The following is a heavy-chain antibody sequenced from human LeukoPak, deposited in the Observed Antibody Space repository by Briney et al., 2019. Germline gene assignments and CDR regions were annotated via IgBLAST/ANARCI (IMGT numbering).Heavy chain of an antibody. CDR2: IDSHSGGT. J-gene: IGHJ4*02. CDR3: ARYTITAAGSPFDY. CDR1: GYTFTGYY. V-gene: IGHV1-2*02. D-gene: IGHD6-13*01. Sequence: ASVKVSCKASGYTFTGYYVHWVRQAPGRGLAGMGWIDSHSGGTEYAHKFQGRVTMTRDTSISTAYMELSRLKSDDTAVYYCARYTITAAGSPFDYWSQGTLVTVSS.